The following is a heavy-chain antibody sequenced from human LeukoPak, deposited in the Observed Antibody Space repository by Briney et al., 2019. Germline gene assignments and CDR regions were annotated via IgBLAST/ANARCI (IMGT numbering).Heavy chain of an antibody. Sequence: GSLSLTCAVYGGSFSGYYWSWIRQPPGKGLEWIGEINHSGSTNYNPSLKSRVTISVDTSKNQFSLKLSSVTAADTAVYYCARTTLTADWYFDLWGRGTLVTVSS. V-gene: IGHV4-34*01. CDR3: ARTTLTADWYFDL. CDR1: GGSFSGYY. D-gene: IGHD1-1*01. CDR2: INHSGST. J-gene: IGHJ2*01.